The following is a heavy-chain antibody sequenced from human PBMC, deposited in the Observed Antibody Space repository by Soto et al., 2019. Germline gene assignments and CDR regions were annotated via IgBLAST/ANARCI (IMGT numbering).Heavy chain of an antibody. CDR1: GFTFGDYQ. D-gene: IGHD5-12*01. J-gene: IGHJ4*02. Sequence: ESGGGLVEPGGSLRLSCAASGFTFGDYQMNWVRQAPGKGLEWVSFISSSGSTTYHTDSVKGRFSISRDNARNSLYLQMNSLRADDSAVYFCARARDGYNYQSDFWGQGTLVTVSS. CDR2: ISSSGSTT. CDR3: ARARDGYNYQSDF. V-gene: IGHV3-48*03.